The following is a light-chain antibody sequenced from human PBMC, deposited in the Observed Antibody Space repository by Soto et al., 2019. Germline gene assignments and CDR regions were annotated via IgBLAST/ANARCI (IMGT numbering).Light chain of an antibody. Sequence: DIQMTQSPSTLSASVVYRVTITCRASQSISSWLAWYQQKPGKAPKLLIYKASSLESGVPSRFSGSGSGTEFTLTISSLQPDDFATYYCLKDINYPWKFGQGTKVDIK. V-gene: IGKV1-5*03. CDR3: LKDINYPWK. CDR1: QSISSW. CDR2: KAS. J-gene: IGKJ1*01.